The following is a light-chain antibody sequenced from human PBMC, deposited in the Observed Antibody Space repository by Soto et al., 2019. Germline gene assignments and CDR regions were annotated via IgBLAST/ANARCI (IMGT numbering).Light chain of an antibody. CDR3: QQYGTSPLT. CDR1: QSVTSS. V-gene: IGKV3-20*01. Sequence: EIVLTQSPATLSLPPGERATLSCRASQSVTSSLAWYQQKPGQAPRLLIYGASSRATGIPDRFSGSGSGTDFTLTISRLEPEDFAVYYCQQYGTSPLTFGGGTKVDIK. J-gene: IGKJ4*01. CDR2: GAS.